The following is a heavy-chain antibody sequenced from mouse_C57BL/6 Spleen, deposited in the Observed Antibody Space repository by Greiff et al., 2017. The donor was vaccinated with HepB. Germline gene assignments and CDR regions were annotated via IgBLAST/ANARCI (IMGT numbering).Heavy chain of an antibody. CDR1: GFTFSSYA. CDR2: ISAGGSYT. CDR3: ARDQGDELLRFAY. D-gene: IGHD1-1*01. Sequence: EVMLVESGGGLVKPGGSLKLSCAASGFTFSSYAMSWVRQTPEKRLEWVATISAGGSYTYYPDNVKDRFTISRENAKNNLYLQMSHLKSEDTAIYYCARDQGDELLRFAYWGQGTLVTVSA. J-gene: IGHJ3*01. V-gene: IGHV5-4*01.